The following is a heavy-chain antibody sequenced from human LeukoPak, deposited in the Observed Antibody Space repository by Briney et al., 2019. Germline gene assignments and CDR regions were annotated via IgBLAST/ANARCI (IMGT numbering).Heavy chain of an antibody. CDR3: ARDGYGGVDY. Sequence: SETLSLTCAVYGGSFSGYYWSWIRQPPGKGLEWIGEINHSGSTYYNPSLKSRVTISVDRSKNQFSLKLSSVTAADTAVYYCARDGYGGVDYWGQGTLVTVSS. CDR1: GGSFSGYY. V-gene: IGHV4-34*01. D-gene: IGHD3-10*01. CDR2: INHSGST. J-gene: IGHJ4*02.